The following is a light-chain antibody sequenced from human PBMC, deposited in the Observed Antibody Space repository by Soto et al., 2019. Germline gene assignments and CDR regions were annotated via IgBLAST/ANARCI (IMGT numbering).Light chain of an antibody. CDR1: QSISSC. CDR2: KAS. J-gene: IGKJ1*01. V-gene: IGKV1-5*03. Sequence: DIQMTQSPSTLSASVGDRVTITCLASQSISSCLAWYQQKQGKAPKLLIYKASSLESGAPSRFSGSGSGTEFTLTISSLQPDDFATYYCQQYNSFLMFGQGTKVEIK. CDR3: QQYNSFLM.